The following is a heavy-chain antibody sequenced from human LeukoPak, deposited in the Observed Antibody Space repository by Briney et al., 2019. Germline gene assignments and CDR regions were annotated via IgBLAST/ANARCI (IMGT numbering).Heavy chain of an antibody. J-gene: IGHJ6*04. CDR1: GFTFSNYG. V-gene: IGHV3-48*04. CDR2: ISSSGSTI. CDR3: AELGITMIGGV. Sequence: PGGSLRLSCAASGFTFSNYGMNWVRQAPGKGLEWVSYISSSGSTIYYADSVKGRFTISRDNAKNSLYLQMNSLRAEDTAVYCCAELGITMIGGVWGKGTTVTISS. D-gene: IGHD3-10*02.